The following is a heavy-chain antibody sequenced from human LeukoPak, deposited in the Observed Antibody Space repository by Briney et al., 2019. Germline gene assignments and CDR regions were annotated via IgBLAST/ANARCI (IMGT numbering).Heavy chain of an antibody. CDR1: GYSISSGYY. CDR3: ARVGDYGDYVNWFDP. D-gene: IGHD4-17*01. V-gene: IGHV4-38-2*02. Sequence: SETLSLTCTVSGYSISSGYYWGWIRQPPGKGLEWIGSGYHIGSTYFNPSLRSRVTILIDIFKNQFSLKMSSVAAADTAIYYCARVGDYGDYVNWFDPWGPGTLVTVSS. CDR2: GYHIGST. J-gene: IGHJ5*02.